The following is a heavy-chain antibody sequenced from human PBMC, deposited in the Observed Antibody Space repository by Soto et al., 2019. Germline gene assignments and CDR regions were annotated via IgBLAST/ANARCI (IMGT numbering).Heavy chain of an antibody. V-gene: IGHV4-39*01. CDR1: GGSISSSSYY. CDR2: IYYSGST. CDR3: ARQGSVYCGGDCYSDAFDI. Sequence: QLQLQESGPGLVKPSETLSLTCTVSGGSISSSSYYWGWIRQPPGKGLEWIGSIYYSGSTYYNPSLKSRVTISVDTSKNQFSLKLSSVTAADTAVYYCARQGSVYCGGDCYSDAFDIWGQGTMVTVSS. D-gene: IGHD2-21*02. J-gene: IGHJ3*02.